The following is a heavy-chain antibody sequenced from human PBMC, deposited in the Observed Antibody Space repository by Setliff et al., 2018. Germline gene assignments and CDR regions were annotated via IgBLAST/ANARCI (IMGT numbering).Heavy chain of an antibody. J-gene: IGHJ4*02. CDR3: ARGQATSSRSSLVY. CDR1: GGSISSGGFY. Sequence: SETLSLTCSVSGGSISSGGFYWSWIRQSAGRGLEWIGHFHTGGATDYNLSLKSRVTISVATSKKQFSLNLSSVTAADTAVYYCARGQATSSRSSLVYWGQGTLVTVSS. V-gene: IGHV4-61*09. D-gene: IGHD6-6*01. CDR2: FHTGGAT.